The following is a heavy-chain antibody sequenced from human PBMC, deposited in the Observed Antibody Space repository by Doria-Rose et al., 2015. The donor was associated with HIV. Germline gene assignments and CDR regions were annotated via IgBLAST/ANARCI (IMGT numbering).Heavy chain of an antibody. CDR1: GVSLSSPGMG. D-gene: IGHD6-13*01. Sequence: QESGPVLVKPTETLTLTCTVSGVSLSSPGMGVSWIRQPPGKALEWLANIFSDDERSYKTSLKSRLTISRGTVKSQVVLTMTDMDPVDTATYYCARIKSSRWYHKYYFDFWGQGTLVIVSA. CDR2: IFSDDER. CDR3: ARIKSSRWYHKYYFDF. V-gene: IGHV2-26*01. J-gene: IGHJ4*02.